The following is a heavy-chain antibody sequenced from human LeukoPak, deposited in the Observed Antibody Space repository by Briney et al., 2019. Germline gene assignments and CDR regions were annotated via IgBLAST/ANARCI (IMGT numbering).Heavy chain of an antibody. Sequence: SVKVSCKASGGTFSSYAISWVRQAPGQGLEWMGGIIPIFGTANYAQKFQGRVTITADESTSTAYMELSSLRSEDTAVYYCARRAPSYYGSGPFDYWGQGTLVTVSS. CDR2: IIPIFGTA. V-gene: IGHV1-69*01. CDR1: GGTFSSYA. D-gene: IGHD3-10*01. CDR3: ARRAPSYYGSGPFDY. J-gene: IGHJ4*02.